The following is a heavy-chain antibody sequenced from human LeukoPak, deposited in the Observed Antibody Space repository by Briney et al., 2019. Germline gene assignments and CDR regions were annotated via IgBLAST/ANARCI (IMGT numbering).Heavy chain of an antibody. J-gene: IGHJ4*02. CDR2: ISGSGGST. V-gene: IGHV3-23*01. CDR3: AREGDYYDSSGYFAPLDY. CDR1: GFTFSSYA. Sequence: PGGSLRLSCAASGFTFSSYAMSWVRQAPGKGLEWVSAISGSGGSTYYADSVKGRFTISRDNSKNTLYLQMNSLRAEDTAVYYCAREGDYYDSSGYFAPLDYWGQGTLVTVSS. D-gene: IGHD3-22*01.